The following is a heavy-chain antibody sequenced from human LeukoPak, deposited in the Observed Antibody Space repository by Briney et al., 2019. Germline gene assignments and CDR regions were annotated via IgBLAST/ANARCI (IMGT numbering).Heavy chain of an antibody. J-gene: IGHJ4*02. CDR2: ISAYNGNT. CDR1: GYTFTSYA. Sequence: GASVKVSCKASGYTFTSYAMSWVRQAPGQGLEWMGWISAYNGNTNYAQKFQGRVTMTTDTSTSTAYMELRSLRSDDTAVYYCARDLHGIAVDYWGQGTLVTVSS. CDR3: ARDLHGIAVDY. D-gene: IGHD6-13*01. V-gene: IGHV1-18*01.